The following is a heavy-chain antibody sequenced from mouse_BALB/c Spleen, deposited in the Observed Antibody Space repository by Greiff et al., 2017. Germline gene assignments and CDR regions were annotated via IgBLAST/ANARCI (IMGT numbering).Heavy chain of an antibody. J-gene: IGHJ1*01. CDR2: ISSGSSTI. V-gene: IGHV5-17*02. D-gene: IGHD4-1*01. CDR3: AREGLGRSYWYFDV. Sequence: DVHLVESGGGLVQPGGSRKLSCAASGFTFSSFGMHWVRQAPEKGLEWVAYISSGSSTIYYADTVKGRFTISRDNPKNTLFLQMTSLRSEDTAMYYCAREGLGRSYWYFDVWGAGTTVTVSS. CDR1: GFTFSSFG.